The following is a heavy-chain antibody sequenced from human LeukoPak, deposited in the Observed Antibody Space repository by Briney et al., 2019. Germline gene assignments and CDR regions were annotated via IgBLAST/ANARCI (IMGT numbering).Heavy chain of an antibody. D-gene: IGHD2-21*02. Sequence: GGSLRLSCAASGFTFSSYWLSWVRQAPGKGLEWVANIKQDGSEKYYVDSVKGRFTTSRDNSRNSVFLQMNSLRPEDTALYHCAKEVDCPSDCLFFHSWGQGTLVTVSS. CDR3: AKEVDCPSDCLFFHS. CDR1: GFTFSSYW. CDR2: IKQDGSEK. J-gene: IGHJ4*02. V-gene: IGHV3-7*03.